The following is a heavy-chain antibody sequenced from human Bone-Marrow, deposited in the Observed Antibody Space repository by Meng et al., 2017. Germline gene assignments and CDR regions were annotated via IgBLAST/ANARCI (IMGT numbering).Heavy chain of an antibody. Sequence: QVQLQESGPGLVKPSGTLSPTCAVAGGSISTSNWWSWVRQPPGKGLEWIGEIYHRGNTNYNPSLKSRVTISVDKPKNQISLRLSSVTAADTAVYYCARSRVRGVILSPLEFFQDWGQGTLVTVSS. CDR2: IYHRGNT. CDR3: ARSRVRGVILSPLEFFQD. CDR1: GGSISTSNW. V-gene: IGHV4-4*02. D-gene: IGHD3-10*01. J-gene: IGHJ1*01.